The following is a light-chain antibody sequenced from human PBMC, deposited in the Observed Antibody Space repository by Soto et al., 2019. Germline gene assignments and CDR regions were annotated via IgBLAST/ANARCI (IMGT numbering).Light chain of an antibody. CDR3: QQLNSYPQT. Sequence: QLTQSPYSLSASVADRVTITCQASRGISSYLAWYQQKPGKPPKLLVYSASTLQSGVPSRFSGSGSGPDFTLTISSLQPEDSATYFCQQLNSYPQTFGQGTRLEIK. CDR1: RGISSY. V-gene: IGKV1-9*01. CDR2: SAS. J-gene: IGKJ5*01.